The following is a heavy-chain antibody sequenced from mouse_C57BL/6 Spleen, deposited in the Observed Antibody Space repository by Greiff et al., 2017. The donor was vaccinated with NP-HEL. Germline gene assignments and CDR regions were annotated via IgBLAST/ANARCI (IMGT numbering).Heavy chain of an antibody. CDR2: IYPGDGDT. V-gene: IGHV1-82*01. Sequence: VQLQQSGPELVKPGASVKISCKASGYAFSSSWMNWVKQRPGKGLEWIGRIYPGDGDTNYNGKFKGKATLTADKSSSTAYMQLSSLTSEDSAVYFCARGFITTGVATGDYYFDYWGQGTTLTVSS. CDR1: GYAFSSSW. J-gene: IGHJ2*01. CDR3: ARGFITTGVATGDYYFDY. D-gene: IGHD1-1*01.